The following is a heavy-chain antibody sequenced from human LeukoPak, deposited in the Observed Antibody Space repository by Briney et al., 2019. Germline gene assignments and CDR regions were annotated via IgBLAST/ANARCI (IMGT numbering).Heavy chain of an antibody. D-gene: IGHD3-10*01. V-gene: IGHV3-7*01. CDR1: GFTFSNYW. J-gene: IGHJ5*02. Sequence: GRSLRLSCAASGFTFSNYWMSWVRQAPGKGLEWVANIKQDGREYYYVDSVKGRFTISRDNAKNSLYLQMNSLRAGDTAVYYCARDLGVVRFDPWGQGTLVTVSS. CDR3: ARDLGVVRFDP. CDR2: IKQDGREY.